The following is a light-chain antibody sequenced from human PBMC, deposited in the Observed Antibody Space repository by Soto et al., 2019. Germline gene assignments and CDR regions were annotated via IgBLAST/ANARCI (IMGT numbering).Light chain of an antibody. CDR3: QQYDDLPIT. CDR1: QYIDKF. Sequence: DIQMTQSPSSLSASVVDRVTITFQASQYIDKFLNWYQQKSGKAPKLLISDASNLETGVPSRFSGGGSGTDFTFTITSLQPEDVAIYYCQQYDDLPITFGQGTRLEIK. V-gene: IGKV1-33*01. J-gene: IGKJ5*01. CDR2: DAS.